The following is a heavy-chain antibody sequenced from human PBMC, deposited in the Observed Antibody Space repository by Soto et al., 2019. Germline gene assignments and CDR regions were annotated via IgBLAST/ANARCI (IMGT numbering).Heavy chain of an antibody. CDR1: EFTFSNYP. CDR2: ISGDGSQI. D-gene: IGHD2-2*01. V-gene: IGHV3-23*01. J-gene: IGHJ4*02. CDR3: AREIPTIGPHFDY. Sequence: EVHLLDSGGGLVQPGGSLRLSCAASEFTFSNYPMTWVRQTPGEGLDWVATISGDGSQIYYADSVKGRFTISRDNSKNTLYLQMSSLRVEDTAIYYCAREIPTIGPHFDYWGQGTLVTVSS.